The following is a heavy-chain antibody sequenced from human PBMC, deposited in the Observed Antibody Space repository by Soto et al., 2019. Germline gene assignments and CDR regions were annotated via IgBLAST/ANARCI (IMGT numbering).Heavy chain of an antibody. CDR2: IYYTGST. Sequence: QLQLQESGPGLVKPSETLSLTCSGSGGSISNSLYYWGWIRQPPGKGLEWIATIYYTGSTYYNPSLKRRLARSVYTSSGHFSLRLNSATAADTAVYFCARLCQKRAGYPLFDFDYWGQGALVTVSS. D-gene: IGHD3-9*01. V-gene: IGHV4-39*02. J-gene: IGHJ4*02. CDR3: ARLCQKRAGYPLFDFDY. CDR1: GGSISNSLYY.